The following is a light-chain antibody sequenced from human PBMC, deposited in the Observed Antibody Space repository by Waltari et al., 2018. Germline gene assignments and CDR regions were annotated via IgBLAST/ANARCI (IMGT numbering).Light chain of an antibody. CDR2: WAS. Sequence: DIVMTQSPDSLAVSLGERATINCKSSQSVLVGSNNRRYVAWYQHKPGEPPKLLITWASTRESGVPDRFSGTGSGTDFTLTISALQAEDVAVYYCHQFYSLPYTFGQGTKLQIK. J-gene: IGKJ2*01. CDR3: HQFYSLPYT. CDR1: QSVLVGSNNRRY. V-gene: IGKV4-1*01.